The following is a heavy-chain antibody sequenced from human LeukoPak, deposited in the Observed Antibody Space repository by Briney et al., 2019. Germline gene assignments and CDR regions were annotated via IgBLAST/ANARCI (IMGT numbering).Heavy chain of an antibody. J-gene: IGHJ5*02. D-gene: IGHD6-13*01. V-gene: IGHV4-34*01. CDR2: INHSGST. Sequence: PSETLSLTCAVYGGSFSGYYWSWIRQPPGKGLEWIGEINHSGSTNYNPSLKSRVTISVDTSKNQFSLKLSSVTAADTAVYYCARGPSSLPTHKANWFDPWGQGTLVTVSS. CDR3: ARGPSSLPTHKANWFDP. CDR1: GGSFSGYY.